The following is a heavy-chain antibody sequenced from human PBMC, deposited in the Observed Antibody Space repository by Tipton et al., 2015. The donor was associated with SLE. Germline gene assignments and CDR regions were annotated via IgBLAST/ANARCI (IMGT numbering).Heavy chain of an antibody. Sequence: TLSLTCTVSGGSISSGSYYWSWIRQPAGKGLEWIGRIYTSGSTNYNPSLKSRVTISVDTSKNQFSLSLSSVTAADTAVYYCTRGGFKEPDDYYYGMDVWGQGTTVTVSS. J-gene: IGHJ6*01. CDR2: IYTSGST. D-gene: IGHD3-10*01. CDR3: TRGGFKEPDDYYYGMDV. V-gene: IGHV4-61*02. CDR1: GGSISSGSYY.